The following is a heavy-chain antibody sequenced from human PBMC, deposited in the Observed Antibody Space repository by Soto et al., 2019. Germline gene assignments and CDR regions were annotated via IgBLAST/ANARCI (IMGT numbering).Heavy chain of an antibody. CDR1: GGSFSGYY. CDR2: INHSGST. D-gene: IGHD6-13*01. Sequence: QVQLQQWGAGLLKPSETLSLTCAVYGGSFSGYYWSWIRQPPGKGLEWIGEINHSGSTNYNPSLTSRVTISVDTSKNQFSLKLSSVTAAATAVYYCARFRSWYPFAYWGQGTLVTVSS. V-gene: IGHV4-34*01. CDR3: ARFRSWYPFAY. J-gene: IGHJ4*02.